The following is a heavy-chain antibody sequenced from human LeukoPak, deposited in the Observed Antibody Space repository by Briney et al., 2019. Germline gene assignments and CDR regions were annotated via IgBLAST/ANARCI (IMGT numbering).Heavy chain of an antibody. CDR3: ARQTGSGLFILP. CDR1: GDSISSGSYC. D-gene: IGHD3/OR15-3a*01. CDR2: IYTNVNT. J-gene: IGHJ4*02. V-gene: IGHV4-61*02. Sequence: SETLSLTCSVSGDSISSGSYCWSWIRQPAGKGLEWIGRIYTNVNTKYNPSLKSRVTMSVDTSKNQFSLKLSSVTAADTAVYYCARQTGSGLFILPGGQGTLVTVSS.